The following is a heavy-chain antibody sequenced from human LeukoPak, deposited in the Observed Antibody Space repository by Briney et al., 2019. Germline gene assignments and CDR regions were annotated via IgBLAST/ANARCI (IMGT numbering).Heavy chain of an antibody. CDR1: GGSVSSGSYY. CDR3: ARARRNTYYYDSSGYYDY. J-gene: IGHJ4*02. V-gene: IGHV4-61*01. D-gene: IGHD3-22*01. CDR2: IYYSGST. Sequence: SETLSLTCTVSGGSVSSGSYYWSWIRQPPGKGLEWIGYIYYSGSTNYNPSLKSRVTISVDTSKNQFSLKLSSVIAADTAVYYCARARRNTYYYDSSGYYDYWGQGTLVTVSS.